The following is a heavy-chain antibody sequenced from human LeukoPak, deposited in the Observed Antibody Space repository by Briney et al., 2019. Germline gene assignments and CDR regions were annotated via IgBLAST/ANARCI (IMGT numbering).Heavy chain of an antibody. V-gene: IGHV4-4*07. CDR1: GGSISRYY. Sequence: PSETLSLTCTVSGGSISRYYWSWIRQPAGKGLEWIGRIYSSGSSYYNPSLKSRVTMSVDTSKNQFFLKLSSVTAADTAVYYCARGRGMVRGVMPLHYFDYWGQGTLVTVSS. CDR2: IYSSGSS. J-gene: IGHJ4*02. D-gene: IGHD3-10*01. CDR3: ARGRGMVRGVMPLHYFDY.